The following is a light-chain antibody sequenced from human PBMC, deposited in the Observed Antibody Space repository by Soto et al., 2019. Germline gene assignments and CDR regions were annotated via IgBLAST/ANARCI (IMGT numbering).Light chain of an antibody. Sequence: EIVMTQSPATLSVSPGERATLSSRASQSVSSNLAWYQQKPGQAPRLLIYGASIRATGIPARFSGSGSGTEFTLTISSLQSEDFAVYYCQHYNNWPRTFGQGTKVEIK. CDR1: QSVSSN. V-gene: IGKV3-15*01. CDR3: QHYNNWPRT. J-gene: IGKJ1*01. CDR2: GAS.